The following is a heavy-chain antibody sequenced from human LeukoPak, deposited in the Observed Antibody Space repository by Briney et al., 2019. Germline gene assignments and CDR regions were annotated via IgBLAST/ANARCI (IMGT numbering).Heavy chain of an antibody. CDR3: ASFSSSWDTDY. CDR1: GYSISSGYY. CDR2: IYHSGST. Sequence: PSETLSLTCTVSGYSISSGYYWGWIRQPPGKGLEWIGSIYHSGSTYYNSSLKSRVTISVDTSKNQFSLKLSSVTAADTAVYYCASFSSSWDTDYWGQGTLVTVSS. D-gene: IGHD6-13*01. J-gene: IGHJ4*02. V-gene: IGHV4-38-2*02.